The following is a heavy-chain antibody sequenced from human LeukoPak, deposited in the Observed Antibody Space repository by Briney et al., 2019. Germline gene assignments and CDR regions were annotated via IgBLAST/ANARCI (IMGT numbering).Heavy chain of an antibody. CDR2: IYPTGST. J-gene: IGHJ4*02. D-gene: IGHD2-2*01. CDR1: GYSISSGYY. V-gene: IGHV4-38-2*02. Sequence: PSETLSLTCTVSGYSISSGYYWGWIRQPPGKGLEWIGNIYPTGSTYYNPSLKSRVTISVDTSKNQFSLKVSSVSAADTAVYYCAKGYCRGNSCYDDRGAFDYWGQGTLVTVSS. CDR3: AKGYCRGNSCYDDRGAFDY.